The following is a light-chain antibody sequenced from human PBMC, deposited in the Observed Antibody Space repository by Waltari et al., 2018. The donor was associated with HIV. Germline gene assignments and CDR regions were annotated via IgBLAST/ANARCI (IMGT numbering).Light chain of an antibody. CDR1: QSVSSN. CDR2: GAS. CDR3: QQYNDWPRT. V-gene: IGKV3-15*01. Sequence: EIVMTQSPATLSVSPGERATLSCRASQSVSSNLAWYQHKPGQAPRLLIYGASTRATGIPARFSGSGSETEFTLTISSLQSEDFAVYYCQQYNDWPRTFGQGTKLEIK. J-gene: IGKJ2*01.